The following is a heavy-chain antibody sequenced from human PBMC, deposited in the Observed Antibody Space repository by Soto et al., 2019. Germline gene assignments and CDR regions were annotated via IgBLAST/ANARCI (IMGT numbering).Heavy chain of an antibody. CDR2: IYWDDDT. Sequence: QITLKESGPTLVKPTQTLTLTCIFSGFSFSADGVGVGWIRQPPGKALEWLALIYWDDDTRYRPSLKSRLTITKDSSKNPVVLTMTNMDPLDTAKYYCAHAFGGTSWPNDAFDVWGQGTVVTVSS. CDR3: AHAFGGTSWPNDAFDV. V-gene: IGHV2-5*02. CDR1: GFSFSADGVG. D-gene: IGHD3-16*01. J-gene: IGHJ3*01.